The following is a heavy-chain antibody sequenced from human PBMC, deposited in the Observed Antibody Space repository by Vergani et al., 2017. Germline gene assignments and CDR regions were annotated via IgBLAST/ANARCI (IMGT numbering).Heavy chain of an antibody. Sequence: QVQLQESGPGLVKPSQTLSLTCTVSGGSISSGDYYWSWIRQPPGKGLEWIGYIYYSGSTYYNPSLKSRVTISVDTSKNQFSLKLSAVTAADTAVYYCARSDAHGSGRNDAFDIWGQGTMVTVSS. CDR2: IYYSGST. J-gene: IGHJ3*02. CDR1: GGSISSGDYY. V-gene: IGHV4-30-4*01. D-gene: IGHD3-10*01. CDR3: ARSDAHGSGRNDAFDI.